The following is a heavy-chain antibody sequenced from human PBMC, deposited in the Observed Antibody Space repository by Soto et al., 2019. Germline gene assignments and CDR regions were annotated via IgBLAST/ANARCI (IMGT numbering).Heavy chain of an antibody. CDR1: GFSISSGYF. J-gene: IGHJ5*02. CDR3: ARDSSGYYWFDP. CDR2: IYHSGTT. Sequence: KPSETLSLTCAVSGFSISSGYFWGWIRQPPGKGPEWLGSIYHSGTTYYNPSVKGRVTISVDTSKNRFSLKMSSVTAADTAVYYCARDSSGYYWFDPWGQGTLVTVSS. D-gene: IGHD3-22*01. V-gene: IGHV4-38-2*02.